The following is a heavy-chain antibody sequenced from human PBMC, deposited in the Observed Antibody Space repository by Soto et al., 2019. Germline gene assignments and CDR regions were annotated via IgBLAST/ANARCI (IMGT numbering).Heavy chain of an antibody. J-gene: IGHJ5*02. Sequence: PGGSLRLSCAASGFTFSTYSMNWVRQAPGKGLEWVSYISSSSSTIFYTDSVKGRFTVSRDNAKNSLYLQMNSLRDEDTAVYYCAREGGSLNWFDPWGQGTLVTVSS. CDR2: ISSSSSTI. D-gene: IGHD1-26*01. V-gene: IGHV3-48*02. CDR3: AREGGSLNWFDP. CDR1: GFTFSTYS.